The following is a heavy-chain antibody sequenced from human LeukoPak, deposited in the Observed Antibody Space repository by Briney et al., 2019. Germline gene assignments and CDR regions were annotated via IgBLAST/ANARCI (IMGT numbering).Heavy chain of an antibody. D-gene: IGHD3-22*01. Sequence: PGGSLRLSCAASGFSFSTYSMSWVRQAPVKGLEWVSAITRSSSSIYYADSVKGRFTISRDNAKKSVYLQMNSLRAEDTAVYYCVSELYFSDSSGLWGPGTMVTVSS. V-gene: IGHV3-21*03. CDR3: VSELYFSDSSGL. CDR2: ITRSSSSI. J-gene: IGHJ3*01. CDR1: GFSFSTYS.